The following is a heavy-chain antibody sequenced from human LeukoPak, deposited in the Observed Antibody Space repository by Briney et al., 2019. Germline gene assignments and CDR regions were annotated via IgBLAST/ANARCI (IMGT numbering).Heavy chain of an antibody. CDR3: ATVRRGWPLFDY. Sequence: GASVKVSCKVSGYTLTELSMHWVRQAPGKGLEWTGGFDPEDGETIYAQKFQGRVTMTEDTSTDTAYMELSSLRSEDTAVYYCATVRRGWPLFDYWGQGTLVTVSS. D-gene: IGHD5-24*01. CDR2: FDPEDGET. V-gene: IGHV1-24*01. CDR1: GYTLTELS. J-gene: IGHJ4*02.